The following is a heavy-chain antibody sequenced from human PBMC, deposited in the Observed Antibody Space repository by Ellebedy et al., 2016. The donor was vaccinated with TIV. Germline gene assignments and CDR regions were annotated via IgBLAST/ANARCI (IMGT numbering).Heavy chain of an antibody. CDR3: ARGELGYCSSTSCLNWFDP. D-gene: IGHD2-2*01. Sequence: MPSETLSLTCTVPGGSISSYYWSRIRQPPGKGLEWIGYIYYSGSTNYNPSLKSRVTISVDTSKNQFSLKLSSVSAADTARYYCARGELGYCSSTSCLNWFDPWGQGTLVTVSS. CDR1: GGSISSYY. J-gene: IGHJ5*02. CDR2: IYYSGST. V-gene: IGHV4-59*01.